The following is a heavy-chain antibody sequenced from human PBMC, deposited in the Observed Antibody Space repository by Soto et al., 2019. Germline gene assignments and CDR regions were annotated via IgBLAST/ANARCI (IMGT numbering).Heavy chain of an antibody. V-gene: IGHV3-15*07. D-gene: IGHD6-13*01. CDR3: TTSLRGSWCYFDY. CDR2: IYSKTDGGTT. CDR1: GFTFSNAW. Sequence: EVQLVESGGGLVMPGGSLRLSCAASGFTFSNAWMNWVRQAPGKGLEWVGRIYSKTDGGTTDYAAPVKGRFTISRDDAKNTVYLQMNSLRIEDTAVYYCTTSLRGSWCYFDYWGQGTLVTVSS. J-gene: IGHJ4*02.